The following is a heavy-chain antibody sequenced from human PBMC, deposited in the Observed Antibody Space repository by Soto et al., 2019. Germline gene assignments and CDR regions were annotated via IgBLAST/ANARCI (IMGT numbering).Heavy chain of an antibody. V-gene: IGHV1-69*01. D-gene: IGHD1-26*01. J-gene: IGHJ4*02. CDR1: GGTFSSNA. CDR3: ARDAIVGATIGYFHY. Sequence: QVQLVQSGAEVKKPGSSVKVSCKASGGTFSSNAISWVRQAPGQGLEWMGGIIPIFGTANYAQKFQGRVTITADESTSTAYMELSSLRSADTAVYYCARDAIVGATIGYFHYWGQGTLVTVSS. CDR2: IIPIFGTA.